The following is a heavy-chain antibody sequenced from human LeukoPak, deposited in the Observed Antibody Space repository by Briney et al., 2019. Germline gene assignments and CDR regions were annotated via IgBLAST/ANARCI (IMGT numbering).Heavy chain of an antibody. D-gene: IGHD1-14*01. CDR2: IQYDGSKE. J-gene: IGHJ4*02. CDR1: GYMFSSYG. Sequence: PGGSLRLSCAASGYMFSSYGMHWVRQAPGKGLEWVAFIQYDGSKEYYADSVKGRFTISRDNAKNSLYLQMNSLRAEDTAVYYCARGTLNIPGEHGAFDYWGQGTLVTVSS. CDR3: ARGTLNIPGEHGAFDY. V-gene: IGHV3-30*02.